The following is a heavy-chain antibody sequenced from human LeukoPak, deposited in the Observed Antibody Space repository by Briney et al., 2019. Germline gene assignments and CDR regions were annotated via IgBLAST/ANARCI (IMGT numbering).Heavy chain of an antibody. CDR3: ARVVGAWSRDAFDI. CDR2: INHSGST. CDR1: GGSFSGYY. V-gene: IGHV4-34*01. D-gene: IGHD1-26*01. Sequence: SETLSLTCAVYGGSFSGYYWSWIRQPPGKGLEWIGEINHSGSTNYNPSLKSRVTISVDTSKNQFSLKLSSVTAADTAVYYCARVVGAWSRDAFDIWGQGTMVTVSS. J-gene: IGHJ3*02.